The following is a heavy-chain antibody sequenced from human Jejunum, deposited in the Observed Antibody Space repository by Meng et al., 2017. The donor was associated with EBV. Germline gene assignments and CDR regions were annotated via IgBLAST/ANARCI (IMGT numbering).Heavy chain of an antibody. J-gene: IGHJ4*02. D-gene: IGHD3-22*01. CDR1: GGSVNTASYY. CDR3: ARVVDYYERSGYPDF. V-gene: IGHV4-61*01. CDR2: IYYSGNT. Sequence: QVQLQESGPGLVKPSETLSLTCTVSGGSVNTASYYWSWIRQSPGKGLEWIGYIYYSGNTNYNPSLKSRATITVDTSKNQFSLKLSSVTAADTAVYYCARVVDYYERSGYPDFWGQGTLVTVSS.